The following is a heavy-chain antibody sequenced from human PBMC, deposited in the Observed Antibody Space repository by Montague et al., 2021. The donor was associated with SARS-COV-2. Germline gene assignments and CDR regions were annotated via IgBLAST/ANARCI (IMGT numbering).Heavy chain of an antibody. D-gene: IGHD6-19*01. CDR3: ARGSGWMGNAFDI. Sequence: SETLSLTCTVSGGSISSYYCCWIRQPPGKGLEWIGYIYYSGSTNXTPSLKSRVTISVDTSKNQFSLKLSSVAAADTAVYYCARGSGWMGNAFDIWGQGTMVTVSS. J-gene: IGHJ3*02. V-gene: IGHV4-59*01. CDR1: GGSISSYY. CDR2: IYYSGST.